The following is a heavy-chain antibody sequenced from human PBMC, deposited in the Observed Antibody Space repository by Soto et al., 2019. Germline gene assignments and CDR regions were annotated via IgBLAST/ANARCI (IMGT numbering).Heavy chain of an antibody. D-gene: IGHD7-27*01. Sequence: QVQLQQWGAGLLKPSETLSLTCAVYGGSFSGFYWSWIRQPPGKGLEWIGEISHSGSTNYNPSLXRXVXIXXDTSKNQFSLKLSSVTAADTAVYYCARGWGRIFDYWGQGTLVTVSS. J-gene: IGHJ4*02. CDR2: ISHSGST. CDR1: GGSFSGFY. V-gene: IGHV4-34*01. CDR3: ARGWGRIFDY.